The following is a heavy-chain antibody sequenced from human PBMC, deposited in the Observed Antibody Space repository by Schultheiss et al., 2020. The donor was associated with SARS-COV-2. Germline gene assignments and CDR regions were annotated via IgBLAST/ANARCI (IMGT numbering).Heavy chain of an antibody. Sequence: GGSLRLSCAASGFTFSDHYMDWVRQAPGKGLEWVGRIKSKTDGGTTDYAAPVKGRFTISRDDSENTVYLQMNSLKAEDTATYYCTTRHDYDATFDYWGQGTLVTVSS. CDR3: TTRHDYDATFDY. CDR1: GFTFSDHY. D-gene: IGHD4/OR15-4a*01. V-gene: IGHV3-15*01. J-gene: IGHJ4*02. CDR2: IKSKTDGGTT.